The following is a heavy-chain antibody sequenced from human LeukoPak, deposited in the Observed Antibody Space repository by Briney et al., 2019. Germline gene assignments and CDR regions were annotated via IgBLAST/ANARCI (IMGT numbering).Heavy chain of an antibody. D-gene: IGHD4-17*01. CDR1: GFIFRNHW. J-gene: IGHJ4*02. Sequence: GGSLRPSCAASGFIFRNHWMSWVRQVPGRALEWVAHIKQDGNEKHYVDSVEGRFTLSRGDSKNSLYLQMNSLRVDDSAVYYCARGPDYGDRVDYFDYWGQGTLVTVSS. CDR2: IKQDGNEK. CDR3: ARGPDYGDRVDYFDY. V-gene: IGHV3-7*01.